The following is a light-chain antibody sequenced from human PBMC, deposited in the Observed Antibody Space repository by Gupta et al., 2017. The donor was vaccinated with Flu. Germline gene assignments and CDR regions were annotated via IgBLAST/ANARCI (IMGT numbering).Light chain of an antibody. CDR3: MQGERWPWT. V-gene: IGKV2-30*01. J-gene: IGKJ1*01. Sequence: DVVMIQSPLSLPVTLGQPASISCRSTEGLVYSDGNNYVHWFHVRPGQTPRRLIYEVSYRESGVPDRFSGSGSGTYFTLKISRVEAEDVGVYYCMQGERWPWTFGQGTKVEIK. CDR2: EVS. CDR1: EGLVYSDGNNY.